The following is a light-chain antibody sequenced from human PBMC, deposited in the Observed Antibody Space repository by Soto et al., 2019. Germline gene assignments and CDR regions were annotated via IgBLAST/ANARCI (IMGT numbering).Light chain of an antibody. CDR3: LQDFNFPFT. CDR1: QDIRNH. J-gene: IGKJ2*01. CDR2: AAS. Sequence: AIPMTQSPSSLSASVGDRVTITCRASQDIRNHLAWYQQKPGTAPKVLISAASSLQTGVPSRFSGSGSGTDFTLTISSLQPEDFATYCCLQDFNFPFTFGQGTKLEVK. V-gene: IGKV1-6*01.